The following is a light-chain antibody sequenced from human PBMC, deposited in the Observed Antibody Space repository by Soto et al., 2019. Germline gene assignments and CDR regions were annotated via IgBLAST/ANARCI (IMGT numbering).Light chain of an antibody. V-gene: IGKV3-15*01. CDR2: DAS. CDR3: QQYSNWPPLYT. Sequence: EIVMKQSPATLSVSPGERATLSCRASQSVSSYLAWYQQKPGLPPRLLIYDASTRATGIPDRFSGSGSGTDFTLTISSLQSADFAVYYCQQYSNWPPLYTFGRGTKLEI. J-gene: IGKJ2*01. CDR1: QSVSSY.